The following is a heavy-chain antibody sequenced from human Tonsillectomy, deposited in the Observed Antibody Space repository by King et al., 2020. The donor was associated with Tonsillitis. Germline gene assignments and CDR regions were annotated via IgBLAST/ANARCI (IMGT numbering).Heavy chain of an antibody. CDR3: TRGGSSGWFSYRYFDL. CDR1: GFTFGDYA. J-gene: IGHJ2*01. Sequence: QLVQSGGGLVQPGRSLRLSCTASGFTFGDYAMSWVRQAPGKGLEWVGFIRSKAYGGTTEYAASVKGRFTISRDDSKSIAYLQMNSLKTEDTAVYYCTRGGSSGWFSYRYFDLWGRGTLVTVSS. CDR2: IRSKAYGGTT. D-gene: IGHD6-19*01. V-gene: IGHV3-49*04.